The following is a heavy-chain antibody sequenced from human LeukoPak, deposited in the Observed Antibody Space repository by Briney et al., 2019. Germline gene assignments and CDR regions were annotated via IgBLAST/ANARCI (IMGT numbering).Heavy chain of an antibody. CDR2: LSRGGGTR. J-gene: IGHJ4*02. V-gene: IGHV3-23*01. CDR1: GCPFNMFA. Sequence: PGGCLRLSCTGSGCPFNMFAMNGVRQAPGQGVEWVSGLSRGGGTRNYADSVKGGFTVSRDASKNMVFLQMNDLRPKDRAGYYCAKEQLIRRCSEAVCMEGHSTDYSGQGALV. CDR3: AKEQLIRRCSEAVCMEGHSTDY. D-gene: IGHD1-1*01.